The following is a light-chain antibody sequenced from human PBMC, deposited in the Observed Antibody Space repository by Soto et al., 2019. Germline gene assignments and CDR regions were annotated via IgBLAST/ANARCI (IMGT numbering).Light chain of an antibody. CDR3: QSYDSSLSGVV. CDR1: SSNIGGGYD. Sequence: QSVLTQPASVSGAPGQRVTISCTGSSSNIGGGYDVHWYQQLPGTAPKLLIYGNSNRPSGVPDRFSGSKSGTSASLAITGLQAEDEADYYCQSYDSSLSGVVFGGGTQLTVL. CDR2: GNS. J-gene: IGLJ2*01. V-gene: IGLV1-40*01.